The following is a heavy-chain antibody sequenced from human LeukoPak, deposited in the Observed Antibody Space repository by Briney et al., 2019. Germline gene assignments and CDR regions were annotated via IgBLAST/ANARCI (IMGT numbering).Heavy chain of an antibody. J-gene: IGHJ4*02. CDR1: GGTFSSYA. CDR2: IIPIFGTA. V-gene: IGHV1-69*13. D-gene: IGHD6-6*01. Sequence: ASVKVSCKASGGTFSSYAISWVRQAPGQGLEWMGGIIPIFGTANYAQKFQGRVTITADESTSTAYMELSSLRSEDTAVYYCAGADHSSSLFDYWGQRTLVTVSS. CDR3: AGADHSSSLFDY.